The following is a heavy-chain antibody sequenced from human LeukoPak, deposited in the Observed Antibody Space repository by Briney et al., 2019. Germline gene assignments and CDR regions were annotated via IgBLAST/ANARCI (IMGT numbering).Heavy chain of an antibody. V-gene: IGHV4-59*01. J-gene: IGHJ4*02. D-gene: IGHD4-17*01. CDR3: ARFYGEVGFDY. CDR2: IYYSGST. CDR1: GGSISSYY. Sequence: SETLSLTCTVSGGSISSYYWSWIRQPPGKGLEWIGYIYYSGSTNYNPSLKSRVTISVDTSKNQFSLKLSSVTAADTAVYYCARFYGEVGFDYWGQGTLVTVSS.